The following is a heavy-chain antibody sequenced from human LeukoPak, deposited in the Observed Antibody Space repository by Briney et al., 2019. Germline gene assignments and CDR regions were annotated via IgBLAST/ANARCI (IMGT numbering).Heavy chain of an antibody. D-gene: IGHD2-15*01. Sequence: GGSLRLSCAASGFIFSSYGMSWVRQAPGKGLEWVSAVSGSGDSTNYADSVKGRFTISRDNSKNTLYLQMNSLRAEETAVYYCAKDLRDIEVVVAAKSHWGQGTLVTVSS. V-gene: IGHV3-23*01. CDR3: AKDLRDIEVVVAAKSH. J-gene: IGHJ4*02. CDR2: VSGSGDST. CDR1: GFIFSSYG.